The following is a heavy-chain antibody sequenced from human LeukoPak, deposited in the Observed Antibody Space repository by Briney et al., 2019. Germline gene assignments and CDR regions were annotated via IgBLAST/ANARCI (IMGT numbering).Heavy chain of an antibody. CDR3: ARHAAYSSGWSFDC. D-gene: IGHD6-19*01. CDR1: GYTFTDYW. Sequence: GESLKISCKGSGYTFTDYWIGWVRQMPGKGLEWMGIIYPGDSDTTCSPSFQGQVSISADKSLNTAYLQWSSLKASDTAIYYCARHAAYSSGWSFDCWGQGTLVTVSS. J-gene: IGHJ4*02. V-gene: IGHV5-51*01. CDR2: IYPGDSDT.